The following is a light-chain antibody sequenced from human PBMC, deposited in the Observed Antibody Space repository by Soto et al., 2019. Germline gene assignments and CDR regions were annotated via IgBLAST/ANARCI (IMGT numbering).Light chain of an antibody. V-gene: IGLV1-44*01. J-gene: IGLJ2*01. Sequence: QAVVTQPPSASGTPGQRVTISCSGSSSNIGSNSVNWYQQLPKTAPKLLIYSDNQRPSGVPDRFSGSKSGTSASLAINGLQSEDEADYYCAAWDDSLTGVVFGGGTKLNVL. CDR2: SDN. CDR3: AAWDDSLTGVV. CDR1: SSNIGSNS.